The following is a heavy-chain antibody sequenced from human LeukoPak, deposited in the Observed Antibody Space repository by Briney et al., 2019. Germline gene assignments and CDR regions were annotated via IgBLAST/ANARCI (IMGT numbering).Heavy chain of an antibody. CDR1: GYTFNSYY. D-gene: IGHD6-13*01. J-gene: IGHJ6*04. V-gene: IGHV1-46*02. Sequence: ASVKVSCKASGYTFNSYYMHWVRQAPRQGLEWMGIINPSGGSTSYAQKFQGRVTMTRDMSTSTVYMELSSLRSEDTAVYYCARALIAAAGTDDEDVWGKGTTVTVSS. CDR2: INPSGGST. CDR3: ARALIAAAGTDDEDV.